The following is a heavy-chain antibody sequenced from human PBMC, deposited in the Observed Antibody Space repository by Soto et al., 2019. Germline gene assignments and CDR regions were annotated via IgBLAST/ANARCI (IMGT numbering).Heavy chain of an antibody. CDR1: GFTFRSFT. CDR3: TRDPSQDSSARGRFDH. V-gene: IGHV3-21*01. Sequence: PGGSLRLSCAASGFTFRSFTMNWVRQAPGKGLEWVSTISSNSAYIYYTDALRGRFTISRGNAKNSLHLQMNTLRAEDTAVYYCTRDPSQDSSARGRFDHWGPGTLVTVSS. D-gene: IGHD6-25*01. J-gene: IGHJ5*02. CDR2: ISSNSAYI.